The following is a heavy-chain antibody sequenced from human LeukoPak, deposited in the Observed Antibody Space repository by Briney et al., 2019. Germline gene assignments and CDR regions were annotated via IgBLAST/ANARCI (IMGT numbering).Heavy chain of an antibody. CDR1: GGTFSSYA. CDR3: ARGGYDWMEYKIDY. Sequence: ASVKVSCKASGGTFSSYAISWVRQAPGQWLEWMGWINAGNGNTKYSQKFQGRVTITRDTSASTAYMELSSLRSEDTAVYYCARGGYDWMEYKIDYWGQGTLVTVSS. CDR2: INAGNGNT. D-gene: IGHD5-12*01. V-gene: IGHV1-3*01. J-gene: IGHJ4*02.